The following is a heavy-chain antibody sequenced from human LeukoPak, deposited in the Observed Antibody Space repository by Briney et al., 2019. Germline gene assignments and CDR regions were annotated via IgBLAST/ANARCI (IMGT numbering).Heavy chain of an antibody. J-gene: IGHJ4*02. CDR3: ARGYRLRTFDY. Sequence: SGGSLRLSCAASGFTFSSYEMNWVRQAPGKGLEWVSYISSSGSTIYYADSVKGRFTISRDNAKNSLYLQMNSLRAEDTAVYYCARGYRLRTFDYWGQGTLVTVSS. D-gene: IGHD5-12*01. CDR1: GFTFSSYE. CDR2: ISSSGSTI. V-gene: IGHV3-48*03.